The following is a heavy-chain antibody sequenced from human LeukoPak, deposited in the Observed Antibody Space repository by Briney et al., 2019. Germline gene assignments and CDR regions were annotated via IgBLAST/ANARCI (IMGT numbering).Heavy chain of an antibody. CDR2: IKQDGSEK. J-gene: IGHJ4*02. Sequence: GSLRLSCAASGFTLSSYWMSWVRQAPGKGLEWVANIKQDGSEKYYVDSVKGRFTISRDNANNSLYLQMNSLRAEDTAVYYCARRRGSSGYFFDYWGQGTLVTVSS. D-gene: IGHD3-22*01. V-gene: IGHV3-7*01. CDR1: GFTLSSYW. CDR3: ARRRGSSGYFFDY.